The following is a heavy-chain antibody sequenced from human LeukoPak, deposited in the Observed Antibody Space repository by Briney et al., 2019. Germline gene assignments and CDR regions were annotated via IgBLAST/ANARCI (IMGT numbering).Heavy chain of an antibody. CDR1: GYTFTSYD. Sequence: GASVKVSCKASGYTFTSYDINWVRQATGQGLEWMGWMNPNSGNTGYAQKFQGRVTMTRNTSISTAYMELSSLRSEGTAVYYCARGSGVYSSGWYDWFDPWGQGTLVTVSS. J-gene: IGHJ5*02. V-gene: IGHV1-8*01. CDR3: ARGSGVYSSGWYDWFDP. D-gene: IGHD6-19*01. CDR2: MNPNSGNT.